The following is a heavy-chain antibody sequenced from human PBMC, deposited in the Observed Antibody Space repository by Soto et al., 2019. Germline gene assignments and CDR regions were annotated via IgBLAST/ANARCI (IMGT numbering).Heavy chain of an antibody. CDR3: ASDPVGSYDY. Sequence: EVQLVESGGGLVQPGGSLRLSCAASGFTFSDHYMDWVRQAPGKGLEWVGRIRNKANSYTTEYAASVTGRFTISRDDPKNSVYLQMNSLKTEDTAVYYCASDPVGSYDYWGQGSLVTVSS. CDR2: IRNKANSYTT. D-gene: IGHD1-26*01. CDR1: GFTFSDHY. J-gene: IGHJ4*02. V-gene: IGHV3-72*01.